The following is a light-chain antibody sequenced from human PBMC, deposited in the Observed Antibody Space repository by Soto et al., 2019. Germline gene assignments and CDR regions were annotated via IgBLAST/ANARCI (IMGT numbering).Light chain of an antibody. CDR3: QQSYSTLPYV. Sequence: DIQMTQSPSSLSASVGDRVTITCRASQTINTYVNWYQQKPGKAPKLLIHAASSLQSGVPSRFSGSGSGTDFTLTISSLQPEDFATYYCQQSYSTLPYVFGQGTTLEIK. CDR2: AAS. CDR1: QTINTY. V-gene: IGKV1-39*01. J-gene: IGKJ2*01.